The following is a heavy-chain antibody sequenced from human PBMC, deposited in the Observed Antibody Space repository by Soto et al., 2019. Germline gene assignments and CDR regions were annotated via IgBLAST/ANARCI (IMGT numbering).Heavy chain of an antibody. CDR3: ARESGDNWTYEVE. Sequence: SETLSLTCTVSGGSNADYSWSWIRQSAGKGLEWLGRISINGNSHYHPSLRSRVTMSIETSKNQFSLNLRSVTAADTAVYYCARESGDNWTYEVEWGQGTLVTVSS. CDR2: ISINGNS. D-gene: IGHD1-20*01. J-gene: IGHJ4*02. V-gene: IGHV4-4*07. CDR1: GGSNADYS.